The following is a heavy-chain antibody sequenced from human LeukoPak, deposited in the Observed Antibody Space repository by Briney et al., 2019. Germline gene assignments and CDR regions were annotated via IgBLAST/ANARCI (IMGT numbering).Heavy chain of an antibody. Sequence: SETLSLTCTVSGGSVSSGGYYWSCIRQPPGKGLEWIGYIYYSGSTNYNPSLKSRVTMSVDTSRNQFSLKLTSMTAADTAVYYCARITPSATIDYWGQGTLDTVSS. J-gene: IGHJ4*02. CDR2: IYYSGST. V-gene: IGHV4-61*08. D-gene: IGHD5-12*01. CDR1: GGSVSSGGYY. CDR3: ARITPSATIDY.